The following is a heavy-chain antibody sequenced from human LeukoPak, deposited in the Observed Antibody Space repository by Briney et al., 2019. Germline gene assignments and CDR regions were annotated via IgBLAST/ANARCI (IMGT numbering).Heavy chain of an antibody. D-gene: IGHD6-19*01. J-gene: IGHJ4*02. CDR1: GFTFSNAW. CDR2: IKSKTDGGTT. CDR3: ITVRSGSGWVDY. V-gene: IGHV3-15*01. Sequence: GGSLRLSCAASGFTFSNAWMSWVRQAPGKGLEWVGRIKSKTDGGTTDYAAPVKGRFTISRDDSKNTLYLQMNSLKTEDTAVYYCITVRSGSGWVDYWGQGTLVTVSS.